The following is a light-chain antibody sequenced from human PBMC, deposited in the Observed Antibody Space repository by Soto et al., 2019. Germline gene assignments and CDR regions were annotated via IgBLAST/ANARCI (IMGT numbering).Light chain of an antibody. CDR3: LQHNTYPLT. CDR2: AAS. J-gene: IGKJ4*01. V-gene: IGKV1-17*01. Sequence: DIQLTQSPSFLSASVGDRVTITCRASQGIGNDLGWYQQRPGKAPKRLIYAASSLQSGVPSRFSGSGSGSEFTLTISSLQPEDFATYYCLQHNTYPLTFGGGTKVDIK. CDR1: QGIGND.